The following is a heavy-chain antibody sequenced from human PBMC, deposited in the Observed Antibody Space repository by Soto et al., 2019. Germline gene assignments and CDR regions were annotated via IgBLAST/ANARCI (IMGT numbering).Heavy chain of an antibody. Sequence: EVQLLDSGGGVVQPGGSLRLSCEASGFSFSTFDMSWVRQAPGKGLQCVSFIRGSDGTRYYADSVRGRFTSSRDSSRDTLCPQMNILGADATALAYFAKGAWLDFWGRGPLVTVSS. CDR1: GFSFSTFD. CDR2: IRGSDGTR. J-gene: IGHJ4*02. D-gene: IGHD1-26*01. CDR3: AKGAWLDF. V-gene: IGHV3-23*01.